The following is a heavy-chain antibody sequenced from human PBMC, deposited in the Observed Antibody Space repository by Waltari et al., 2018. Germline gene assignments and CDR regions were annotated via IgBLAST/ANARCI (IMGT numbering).Heavy chain of an antibody. CDR2: INHNSGGT. CDR3: ARGPHLGVVIIPGWFDP. V-gene: IGHV1-2*06. Sequence: QVQLVQSGAEVKKPGASVKVYCKASGYTFTGSYMPCVRRAPGQGLEWMGRINHNSGGTNYAQKFQGRVTMTRDTSISTAYMELSRLRSDDTAVYYCARGPHLGVVIIPGWFDPWGQGTLVTVSS. D-gene: IGHD3-3*01. J-gene: IGHJ5*02. CDR1: GYTFTGSY.